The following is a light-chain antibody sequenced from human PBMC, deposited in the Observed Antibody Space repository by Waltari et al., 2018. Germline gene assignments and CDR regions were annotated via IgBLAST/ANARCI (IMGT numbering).Light chain of an antibody. J-gene: IGLJ1*01. CDR1: ANAVGGYIQ. CDR2: DVD. CDR3: CSYAGRYTFV. Sequence: QSALTQPRSVSGSPGQSVTISCTGSANAVGGYIQFPWYLHPPGRAPKVVIYDVDKRPSGVPDRFSGSQSGKTASLTISGLQAEDEGDYYCCSYAGRYTFVFGSGTRVTVL. V-gene: IGLV2-11*01.